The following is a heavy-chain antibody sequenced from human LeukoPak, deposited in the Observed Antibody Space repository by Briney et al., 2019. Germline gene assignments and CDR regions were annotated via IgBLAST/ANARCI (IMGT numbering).Heavy chain of an antibody. CDR2: INEGSSVI. V-gene: IGHV3-48*04. D-gene: IGHD2-2*01. Sequence: GGSLRLSCAASGFSFSIYSLTCVRQAPGKGLEWIAYINEGSSVIYYAVSVEGRFTVSRDNAKNSLYLQMNSLRGDDTAVYYCARGFGTSWFYSWGQGTLVTVSS. CDR1: GFSFSIYS. CDR3: ARGFGTSWFYS. J-gene: IGHJ5*01.